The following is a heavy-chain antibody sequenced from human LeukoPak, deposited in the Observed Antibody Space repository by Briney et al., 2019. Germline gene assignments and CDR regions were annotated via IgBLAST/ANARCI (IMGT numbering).Heavy chain of an antibody. CDR2: INPNSGGT. Sequence: GASVKVSCKASGYTFTSYDINWVRQAPGQGLEWMGWINPNSGGTNYAQKFQGRVTMTRNTSISTAYMELSSLRSEDTAMYYCARDYGGNSGWFDPWGQGTLVTVSS. D-gene: IGHD4-23*01. CDR3: ARDYGGNSGWFDP. V-gene: IGHV1-8*01. J-gene: IGHJ5*02. CDR1: GYTFTSYD.